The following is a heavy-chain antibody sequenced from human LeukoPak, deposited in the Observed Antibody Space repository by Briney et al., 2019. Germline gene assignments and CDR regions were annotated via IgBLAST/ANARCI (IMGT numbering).Heavy chain of an antibody. D-gene: IGHD3-10*01. Sequence: KPGGSLRLSCAASGFTFSDAWMTWVRQAPGKGLQWVGRIKTKTDGGTTDYATPVKGRFTISRDDSKNTLYLQMNSLKTEDTAEYYCTTGAYYYGSGSYYHYWGQGTLVTVSP. J-gene: IGHJ4*02. CDR2: IKTKTDGGTT. V-gene: IGHV3-15*01. CDR3: TTGAYYYGSGSYYHY. CDR1: GFTFSDAW.